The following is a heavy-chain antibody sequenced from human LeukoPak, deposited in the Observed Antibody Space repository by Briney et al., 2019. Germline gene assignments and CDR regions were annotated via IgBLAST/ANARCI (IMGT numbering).Heavy chain of an antibody. J-gene: IGHJ4*02. V-gene: IGHV3-21*01. CDR2: ISGESKYI. Sequence: PGGSLRLSCAAAGFTFSSSSMNWVRQTPGKGLEWVSSISGESKYIYYADSVTGRFTISRDNAKNSLYLQKNSLRAEDTAVYYCARGAVFQGNYDYWGQGTQVTVSS. D-gene: IGHD3-10*01. CDR3: ARGAVFQGNYDY. CDR1: GFTFSSSS.